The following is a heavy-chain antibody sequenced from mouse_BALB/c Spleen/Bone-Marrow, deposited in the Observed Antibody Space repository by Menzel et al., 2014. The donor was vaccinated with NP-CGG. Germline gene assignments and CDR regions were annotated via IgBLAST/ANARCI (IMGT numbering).Heavy chain of an antibody. J-gene: IGHJ3*01. D-gene: IGHD1-1*01. V-gene: IGHV14-3*02. CDR3: APYYYGRWFSN. Sequence: VQLKQSGAELVKPGASVKLSCTASGFNIKDTYMHWVKQRPEQGLEWIGRIDPANGNIKYDPKFQGKATITADTSSNTDYLQLSSLTSEDTAVYYCAPYYYGRWFSNWGQGTLVTVSA. CDR2: IDPANGNI. CDR1: GFNIKDTY.